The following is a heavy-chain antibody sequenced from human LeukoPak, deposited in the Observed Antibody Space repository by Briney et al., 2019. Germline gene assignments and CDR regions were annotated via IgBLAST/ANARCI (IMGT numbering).Heavy chain of an antibody. CDR3: ARLQAVARTSDWFDP. D-gene: IGHD6-19*01. CDR2: IYHSGST. V-gene: IGHV4-30-2*02. J-gene: IGHJ5*02. Sequence: KTSQTLSLTCAVSGGSISSGGYSWSWIRQPPGKGLEWIGYIYHSGSTYYNPSLKSRVTISVDASKNQFSLKLSSVTAADTAVYYCARLQAVARTSDWFDPWGQGTLVTVSS. CDR1: GGSISSGGYS.